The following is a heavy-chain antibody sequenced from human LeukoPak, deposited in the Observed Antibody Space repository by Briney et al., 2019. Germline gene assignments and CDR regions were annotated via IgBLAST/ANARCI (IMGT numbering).Heavy chain of an antibody. CDR1: GFTFNNYG. Sequence: KSGGSLRLSCAASGFTFNNYGMHWVRQAPGKGLEGVAVIWYDGSNAYYADSVKGRFTISRDNSNNTLYLQMNSLRAEDTAVYYCTRGVRPPHCSSTSCYAGYGMDVWGQGTTVTVSS. CDR3: TRGVRPPHCSSTSCYAGYGMDV. V-gene: IGHV3-33*01. D-gene: IGHD2-2*01. J-gene: IGHJ6*02. CDR2: IWYDGSNA.